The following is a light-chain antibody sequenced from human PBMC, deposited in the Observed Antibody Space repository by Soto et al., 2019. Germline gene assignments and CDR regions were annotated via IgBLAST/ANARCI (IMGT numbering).Light chain of an antibody. Sequence: QSVRTQPPSSSGTPGQRVTISCSGSSSNIGSNTVNWYQQLPGTAPKLLIYSNNQRPSGVPDRFSGSKSGTAASLATSGRQFEDQPHSYCAEWDHSLTGYVSGPGTRFTVL. CDR1: SSNIGSNT. V-gene: IGLV1-44*01. J-gene: IGLJ1*01. CDR2: SNN. CDR3: AEWDHSLTGYV.